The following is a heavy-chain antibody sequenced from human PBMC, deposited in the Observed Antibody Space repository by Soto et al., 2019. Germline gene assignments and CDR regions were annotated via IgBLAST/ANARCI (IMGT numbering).Heavy chain of an antibody. Sequence: HLGGTLRLSSAVYGFCCDDNAIHWARQAPKKGLEWVSGINWKSDIGYADSVKGRFTISRDNAENSLYLQMNSLTAEDTSLNYCENRHLRGGHTTFTSGG. J-gene: IGHJ5*01. CDR1: GFCCDDNA. V-gene: IGHV3-9*01. CDR3: ENRHLRGGHTTFTS. CDR2: INWKSDI. D-gene: IGHD5-12*01.